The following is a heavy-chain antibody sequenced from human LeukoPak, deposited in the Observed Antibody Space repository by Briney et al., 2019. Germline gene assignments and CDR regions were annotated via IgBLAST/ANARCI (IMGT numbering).Heavy chain of an antibody. CDR2: ISYDGSNK. CDR3: ARENWNGLDY. J-gene: IGHJ4*02. Sequence: SYXMDGVRXGPXXGLEWVAVISYDGSNKYYADSVKGRFTISRDNSKNTLYLQMNSLRAEDTAVYYCARENWNGLDYWGQGTLVTVSS. CDR1: SYX. V-gene: IGHV3-30-3*01. D-gene: IGHD1-1*01.